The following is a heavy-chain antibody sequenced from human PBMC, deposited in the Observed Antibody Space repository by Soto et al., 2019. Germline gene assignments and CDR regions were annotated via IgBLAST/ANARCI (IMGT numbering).Heavy chain of an antibody. D-gene: IGHD2-15*01. J-gene: IGHJ5*02. CDR3: ARVGRVVVAATRGYVNYNWFDP. Sequence: QVQLVQSGAEVKKPGASVKVSCKASGYTFTSYDINWVRQATGQGLEWMGWMNPNSGNTGYAPKFQGRVTMNRITSISTAYMELSSLRSEDTAVYYCARVGRVVVAATRGYVNYNWFDPWGQGTLVTVSS. CDR1: GYTFTSYD. CDR2: MNPNSGNT. V-gene: IGHV1-8*01.